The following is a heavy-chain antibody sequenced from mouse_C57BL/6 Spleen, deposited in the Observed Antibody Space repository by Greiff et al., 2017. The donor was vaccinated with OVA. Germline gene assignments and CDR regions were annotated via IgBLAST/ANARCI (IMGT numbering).Heavy chain of an antibody. D-gene: IGHD1-1*01. CDR1: GFNIKDDY. J-gene: IGHJ3*01. CDR2: IDPENGDT. CDR3: AREGFYYGSSPAWFAY. Sequence: EVQLQQSGAELVRPGASVKLSCTASGFNIKDDYMHWVKQRPEQGLEWIGWIDPENGDTEYASKFQGQATITADTSSNTAYLQLSSLTSEDSAVYVCAREGFYYGSSPAWFAYWGQGTLVTVSA. V-gene: IGHV14-4*01.